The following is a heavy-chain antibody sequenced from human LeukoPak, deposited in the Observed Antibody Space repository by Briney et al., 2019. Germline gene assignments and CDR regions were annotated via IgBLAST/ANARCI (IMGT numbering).Heavy chain of an antibody. CDR2: IGVGGDFK. Sequence: GGSLRLSCAASGFIFSRYAMSWVRQAPGKGLEWVSVIGVGGDFKGYADSVKGRFAISRDNGKNSLYLQMSSLRAEDTAVYYCAREGFLDYWGQGTLVAVSS. CDR1: GFIFSRYA. CDR3: AREGFLDY. V-gene: IGHV3-21*01. J-gene: IGHJ4*02. D-gene: IGHD3-3*01.